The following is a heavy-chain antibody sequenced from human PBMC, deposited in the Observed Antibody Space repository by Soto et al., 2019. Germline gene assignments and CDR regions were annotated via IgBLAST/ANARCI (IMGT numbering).Heavy chain of an antibody. CDR1: GFTVSRDY. CDR2: IYTGGST. Sequence: EVQLVESGGGLIQPGGSLRLSCAASGFTVSRDYMSWVRQAPGKGLEWVSVIYTGGSTYYADSVKGRFTFSRDNSKNTLYLAMNSLGAEDTAVYYCARAYGGNPALFDPWGQGTLVTVSS. J-gene: IGHJ5*02. D-gene: IGHD4-17*01. CDR3: ARAYGGNPALFDP. V-gene: IGHV3-53*01.